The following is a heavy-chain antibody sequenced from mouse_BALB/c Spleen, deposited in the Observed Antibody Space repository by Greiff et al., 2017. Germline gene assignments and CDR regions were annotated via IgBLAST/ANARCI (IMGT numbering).Heavy chain of an antibody. CDR3: ARSSAY. CDR2: IYPGDGDT. J-gene: IGHJ2*01. Sequence: QVQLQQSGPELVKPGASVKISCKASGYAFSSSWMNWVKQRPGQGLEWIGRIYPGDGDTNYNGKFKGKATLTADKSSSTAYMQLSSLTSVDSAVYFCARSSAYWGQGTTLTVSS. CDR1: GYAFSSSW. D-gene: IGHD3-1*01. V-gene: IGHV1-82*01.